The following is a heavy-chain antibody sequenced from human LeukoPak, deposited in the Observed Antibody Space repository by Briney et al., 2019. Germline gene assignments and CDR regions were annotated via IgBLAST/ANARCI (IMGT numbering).Heavy chain of an antibody. CDR3: AKVPSENYYYYMDV. CDR2: IKQDGTET. J-gene: IGHJ6*03. V-gene: IGHV3-7*03. Sequence: GGSLRLSCAASGFTFSKYWTSWVRQAPGKGLEWLANIKQDGTETYYVDSVKGRFTISRDNSRNTLYLQMNSLRAEDTAVYYCAKVPSENYYYYMDVWGKGTTVTISS. CDR1: GFTFSKYW.